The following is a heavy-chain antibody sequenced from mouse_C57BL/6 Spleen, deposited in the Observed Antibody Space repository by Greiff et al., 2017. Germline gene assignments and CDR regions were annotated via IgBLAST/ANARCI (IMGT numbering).Heavy chain of an antibody. Sequence: QVQLQQPGAELVKPGASVKMSCKASGYTFTSYWITWVKQRPGQGLEWIGDIYPGSGSTNYNEKFKSKATVTVDTSSSTAYMQLSSLTSEDSAVYYCARGLLPDAMDYWGQGTSVTVSS. J-gene: IGHJ4*01. CDR3: ARGLLPDAMDY. V-gene: IGHV1-55*01. CDR2: IYPGSGST. D-gene: IGHD2-3*01. CDR1: GYTFTSYW.